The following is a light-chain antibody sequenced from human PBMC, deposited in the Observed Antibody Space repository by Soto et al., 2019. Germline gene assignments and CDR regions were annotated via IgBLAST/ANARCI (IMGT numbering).Light chain of an antibody. CDR1: SSDVGAYNY. CDR3: SSYAGNSFYV. Sequence: QSALTQPPSASGSPGQSVTISCTGSSSDVGAYNYVSWYQQHPGKPPKLMIYQVTKRPSGVPDRFSASKSGNTASLTVSGLQADDEADYYCSSYAGNSFYVFGTGTKLTVL. CDR2: QVT. V-gene: IGLV2-8*01. J-gene: IGLJ1*01.